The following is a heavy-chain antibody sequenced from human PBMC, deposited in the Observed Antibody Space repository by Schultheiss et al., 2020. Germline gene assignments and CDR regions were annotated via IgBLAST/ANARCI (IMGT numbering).Heavy chain of an antibody. D-gene: IGHD6-19*01. CDR1: GFTVSSNY. V-gene: IGHV3-66*02. Sequence: GVLKISCAASGFTVSSNYMSWVRQAPGKGLEWVSVIYSGGSTYYADSVKGRFTISRDNSKNTLYLQMNSLRAEDTAVYYCARSTVAGREPAYYYYGMDVWGQGTTVTVSS. CDR2: IYSGGST. J-gene: IGHJ6*02. CDR3: ARSTVAGREPAYYYYGMDV.